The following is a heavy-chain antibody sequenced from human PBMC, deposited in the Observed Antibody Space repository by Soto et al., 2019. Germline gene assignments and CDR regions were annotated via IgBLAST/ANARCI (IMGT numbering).Heavy chain of an antibody. CDR2: ISAYNGNT. CDR1: GYTFTSYG. CDR3: ARFSGDGSGSYHYYYYGMDV. Sequence: ASVKVSCKASGYTFTSYGISWVRQAPGQGLEWMGWISAYNGNTNYAQKLQGRVTMTTDTSTSTAYMELRSLRSDDTAVYYCARFSGDGSGSYHYYYYGMDVWGQGTTVTVSS. D-gene: IGHD3-10*01. J-gene: IGHJ6*02. V-gene: IGHV1-18*01.